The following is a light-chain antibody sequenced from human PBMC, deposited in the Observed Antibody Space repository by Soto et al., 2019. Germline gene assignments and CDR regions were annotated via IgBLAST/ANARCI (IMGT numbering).Light chain of an antibody. CDR1: QSINNRY. CDR3: QQFGSSPGFT. Sequence: EIVLTQCPGTISLSPGERATLSCRASQSINNRYLAWYQQKPGQAPRLLIYAASSRATGIPDRFSGSGSGTDVTLTISRLEPEDFAVYYCQQFGSSPGFTFGPGTKVDIK. J-gene: IGKJ3*01. V-gene: IGKV3-20*01. CDR2: AAS.